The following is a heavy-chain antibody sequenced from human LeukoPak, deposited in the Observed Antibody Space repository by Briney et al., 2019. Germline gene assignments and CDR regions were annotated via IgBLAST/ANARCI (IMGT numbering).Heavy chain of an antibody. CDR3: AKDLYRSSWYYFDY. V-gene: IGHV3-9*01. Sequence: PGRSLRLSCAASGFTFDDYAMHWVRQAPGEGLEWVSGISWNSGSIGYADSVKGRFTISRDNAKNSLYLQMNSLRAEDTALYYCAKDLYRSSWYYFDYWGQGTLVTVSS. D-gene: IGHD6-13*01. CDR2: ISWNSGSI. J-gene: IGHJ4*02. CDR1: GFTFDDYA.